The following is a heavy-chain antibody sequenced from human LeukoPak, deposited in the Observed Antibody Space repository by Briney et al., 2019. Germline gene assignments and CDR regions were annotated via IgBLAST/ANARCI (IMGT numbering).Heavy chain of an antibody. D-gene: IGHD7-27*01. Sequence: GGSLRLSCAASGFTFSSYEMNWVRQAPGKGLEWVSSISSSSSYIYYADSVKGRFTISRDNAKNSLYLQMNGLRAEDTAVYYCARDLNWETYWGQGTLVSVSS. V-gene: IGHV3-21*01. CDR3: ARDLNWETY. CDR1: GFTFSSYE. J-gene: IGHJ4*02. CDR2: ISSSSSYI.